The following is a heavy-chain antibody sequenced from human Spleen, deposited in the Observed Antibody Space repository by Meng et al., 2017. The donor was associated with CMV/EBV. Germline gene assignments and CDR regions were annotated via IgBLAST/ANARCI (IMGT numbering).Heavy chain of an antibody. CDR2: ISYDGGYE. CDR1: RFTFSNYA. V-gene: IGHV3-30*04. Sequence: SRFTFSNYAMHWVRQAPGKGLEWVALISYDGGYEYYADSVKGRFTISRDNSKNTLFLQMNGLRAEDTAVYFCARTPVVVVAAGGWFDPWGQGTLVTVSS. J-gene: IGHJ5*02. CDR3: ARTPVVVVAAGGWFDP. D-gene: IGHD2-15*01.